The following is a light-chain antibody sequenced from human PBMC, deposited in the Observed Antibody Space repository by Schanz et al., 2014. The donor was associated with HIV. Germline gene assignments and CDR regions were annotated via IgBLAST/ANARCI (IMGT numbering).Light chain of an antibody. CDR2: WAS. CDR1: QSVLYNSNNKNY. Sequence: DIVMTQSPDSLAVSLGVRATINCKSSQSVLYNSNNKNYLAWYQQKPGQPPKLLIYWASTRESGVPDRISGSGSGTDFTLTISSLQAEDVAVYYCQQYYSTPQAFGQGTKVQIK. V-gene: IGKV4-1*01. J-gene: IGKJ1*01. CDR3: QQYYSTPQA.